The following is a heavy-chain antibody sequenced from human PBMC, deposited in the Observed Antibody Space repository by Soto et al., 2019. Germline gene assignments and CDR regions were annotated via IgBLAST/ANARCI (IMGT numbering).Heavy chain of an antibody. J-gene: IGHJ6*02. CDR1: GGTFSSYA. V-gene: IGHV1-69*13. CDR3: ARGMYGDYAKGMDV. Sequence: EASVKVSCKASGGTFSSYAISCVRQAPGQGLEWMGGIIPIFGTANYAQKFQGRVTITADESTSTAYMELSSLRSEDTAVYYCARGMYGDYAKGMDVWGQGTTVTVSS. D-gene: IGHD4-17*01. CDR2: IIPIFGTA.